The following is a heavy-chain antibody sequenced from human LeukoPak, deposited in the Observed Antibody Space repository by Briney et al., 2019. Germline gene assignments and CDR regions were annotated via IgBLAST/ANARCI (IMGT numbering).Heavy chain of an antibody. CDR1: GFIFSNYW. Sequence: GGSLRLSCAASGFIFSNYWMSWVRQAPGKGLERVANIKQDGSEKYYVDSVKGRFTISRDNAKNSLYFQMNSLRVEDTAIYYCATVGAVTDGAFDVWGQGTMVTVSS. D-gene: IGHD4-17*01. CDR3: ATVGAVTDGAFDV. CDR2: IKQDGSEK. V-gene: IGHV3-7*01. J-gene: IGHJ3*01.